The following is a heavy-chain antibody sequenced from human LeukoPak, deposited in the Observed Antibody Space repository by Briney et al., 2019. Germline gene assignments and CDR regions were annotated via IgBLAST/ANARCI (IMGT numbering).Heavy chain of an antibody. D-gene: IGHD3-16*02. CDR2: IYSGGNT. V-gene: IGHV3-53*01. J-gene: IGHJ4*02. Sequence: GGSLRLSCAASGCTVSSSYMSWVRQAPGKGLEWVSVIYSGGNTYYADSAKGRFTISRDNFKNTLYLQMDSLRGEDTAVYYCAKRYIGNYYFDLWGQGTLVTVSS. CDR3: AKRYIGNYYFDL. CDR1: GCTVSSSY.